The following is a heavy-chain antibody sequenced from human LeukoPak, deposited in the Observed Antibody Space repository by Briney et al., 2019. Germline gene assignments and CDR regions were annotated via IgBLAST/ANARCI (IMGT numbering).Heavy chain of an antibody. Sequence: SGGSLRLSCAASGFIFKDYGMHWVRQAPGKGLEWVAVISYDGTRQFNADTVKGRFIISRDNSNNTVYLQLNSLRPEDTAVYYCAKREAVTVTAEWDYLDYWGQGTLVTVSS. CDR2: ISYDGTRQ. D-gene: IGHD6-19*01. CDR3: AKREAVTVTAEWDYLDY. J-gene: IGHJ4*02. V-gene: IGHV3-30*18. CDR1: GFIFKDYG.